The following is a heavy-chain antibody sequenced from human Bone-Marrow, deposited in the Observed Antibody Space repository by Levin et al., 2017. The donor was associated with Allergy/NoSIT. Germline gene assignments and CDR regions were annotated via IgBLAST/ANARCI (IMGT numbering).Heavy chain of an antibody. CDR3: ARSVEGYDY. V-gene: IGHV4-34*01. D-gene: IGHD3-3*01. J-gene: IGHJ4*02. Sequence: SETLSLTCAVYGGSFSAYYWSWIRQPPGKGLEWIGEINHSGSTNYNPPLKSRVTISIDTSKNQLSLKLSSVTAADTAVYYCARSVEGYDYWGQGTLVTVSS. CDR1: GGSFSAYY. CDR2: INHSGST.